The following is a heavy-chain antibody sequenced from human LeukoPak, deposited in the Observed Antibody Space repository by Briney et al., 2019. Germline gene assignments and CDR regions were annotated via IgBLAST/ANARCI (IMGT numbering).Heavy chain of an antibody. CDR3: ARLYQVDAFDI. CDR1: GGSFSGYY. J-gene: IGHJ3*02. V-gene: IGHV4-34*01. D-gene: IGHD2-8*01. Sequence: SETLSLTCAVYGGSFSGYYWSWIRQPPGKGLEWIGEINHSGSTNYNPSLKSRVTISVDTSKNQFSLKLSSVTAADTAVYYCARLYQVDAFDIWGQGTMVTVSS. CDR2: INHSGST.